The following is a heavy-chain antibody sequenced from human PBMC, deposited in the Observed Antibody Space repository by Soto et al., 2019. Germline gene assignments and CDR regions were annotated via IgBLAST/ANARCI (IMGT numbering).Heavy chain of an antibody. D-gene: IGHD6-13*01. CDR1: GDSVSGNSAA. V-gene: IGHV6-1*01. Sequence: SQTLSLTCAISGDSVSGNSAAWNWIRQSPSRGLEWLGRTYYRSKWYNDYAVSVKSRITVTPDTSKNQFSLHLNSVTAADTAVYYCARDCIAARLDWFDPWGQGTLVTVSS. J-gene: IGHJ5*02. CDR2: TYYRSKWYN. CDR3: ARDCIAARLDWFDP.